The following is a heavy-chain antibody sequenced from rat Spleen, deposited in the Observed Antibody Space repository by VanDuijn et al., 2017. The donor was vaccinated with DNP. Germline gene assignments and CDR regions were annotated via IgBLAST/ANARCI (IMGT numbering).Heavy chain of an antibody. CDR2: ISAGGDNT. CDR1: GFTFSDYG. V-gene: IGHV5S13*01. J-gene: IGHJ2*01. CDR3: ATRGPFDY. Sequence: EVQLVESGGGLVQPGRSLKLSCAASGFTFSDYGMAWVRQAPTRGLEWVASISAGGDNTYYRDSVRGRFTISRDNAVNTQYLQMDTLRSEDTATYYCATRGPFDYWGQGVMVTVSS.